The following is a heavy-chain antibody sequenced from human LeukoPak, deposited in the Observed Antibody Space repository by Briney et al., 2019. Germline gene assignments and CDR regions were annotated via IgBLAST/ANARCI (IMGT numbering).Heavy chain of an antibody. CDR1: GYTFSNFG. CDR2: ISGNNDNP. Sequence: GASVKVSSKASGYTFSNFGISWVRQAPGQGLEWMGWISGNNDNPNYGQKFQGRLTVTTDSSTSTAYMELRNLRSDDTAVYYCARDGTSTDDYRGQGTLVTVSS. CDR3: ARDGTSTDDY. D-gene: IGHD2-2*01. J-gene: IGHJ4*02. V-gene: IGHV1-18*01.